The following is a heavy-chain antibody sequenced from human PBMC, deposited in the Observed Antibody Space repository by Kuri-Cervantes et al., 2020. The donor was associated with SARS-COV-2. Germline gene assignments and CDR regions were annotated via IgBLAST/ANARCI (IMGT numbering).Heavy chain of an antibody. D-gene: IGHD2-21*02. CDR3: AHRGGLRDAFDI. J-gene: IGHJ3*02. Sequence: SGPTLVQPTAPLTLTCTVSGFSLSNARMGVSWIRQPPGKALEWLAHIFSNDEKSYSTSLKSRLTISKDTSNSQVVLTMTNMDPVDTATYYCAHRGGLRDAFDIWGQGTMVTVSS. CDR1: GFSLSNARMG. CDR2: IFSNDEK. V-gene: IGHV2-26*01.